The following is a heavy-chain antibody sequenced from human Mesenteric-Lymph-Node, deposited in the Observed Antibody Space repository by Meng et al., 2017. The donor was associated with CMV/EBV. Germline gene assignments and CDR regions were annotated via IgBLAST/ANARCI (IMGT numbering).Heavy chain of an antibody. V-gene: IGHV3-20*04. Sequence: GGSLRLSCAGSGVTFGDHGMSWVRQAPGKGLEWVSGMNWNGGSIGYADSVKGRFTISRDNAKNSLYLQMDSLRVEDTAVYYCARDRLEGSYSGPGYWGQGTLVTVSS. J-gene: IGHJ4*02. CDR1: GVTFGDHG. CDR2: MNWNGGSI. D-gene: IGHD1-26*01. CDR3: ARDRLEGSYSGPGY.